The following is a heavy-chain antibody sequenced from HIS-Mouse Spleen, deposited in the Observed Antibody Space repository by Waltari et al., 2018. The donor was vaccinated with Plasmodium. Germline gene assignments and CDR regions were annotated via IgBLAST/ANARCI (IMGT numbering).Heavy chain of an antibody. CDR2: INPNSGGT. CDR3: ARVLGYKAAAGTFVEYFQH. V-gene: IGHV1-2*02. Sequence: QVQLVQSGAEVKKPGASVKVSCKASGYTFTGYYMHWVRQAPGQGLGWSGWINPNSGGTNDAQKFQGRVTMTRDTSIRTAYMELSRLRSDDTAVYYCARVLGYKAAAGTFVEYFQHWGQGTLVTVSS. J-gene: IGHJ1*01. CDR1: GYTFTGYY. D-gene: IGHD6-13*01.